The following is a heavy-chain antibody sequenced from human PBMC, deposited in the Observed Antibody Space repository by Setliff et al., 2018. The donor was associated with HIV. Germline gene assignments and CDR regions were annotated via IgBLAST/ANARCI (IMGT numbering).Heavy chain of an antibody. V-gene: IGHV4-34*01. D-gene: IGHD3-10*01. J-gene: IGHJ4*02. CDR1: GGSFSGYY. CDR3: ARGLGRGSGTYYNPPGY. CDR2: INHSGNT. Sequence: KPSETLSLTCAFNGGSFSGYYWMWIRQSPGEGLGWIGEINHSGNTNYNPSLKSRVTMSGDTSKNQFSLNLTSVTAADTAVYFCARGLGRGSGTYYNPPGYWGPGTLVTVSS.